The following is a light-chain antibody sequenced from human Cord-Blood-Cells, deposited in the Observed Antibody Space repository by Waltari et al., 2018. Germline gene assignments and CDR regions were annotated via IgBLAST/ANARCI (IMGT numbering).Light chain of an antibody. CDR2: AAS. V-gene: IGKV1-39*01. J-gene: IGKJ1*01. CDR1: QSISSY. CDR3: QQSYSTPWT. Sequence: DIQMTQSPSSLSASVGDRVPITCRASQSISSYLNWYQQKPGKAHKLLIYAASSLQSGVPSRFSGSGSGTDFTLTISSLQPEDFATYYCQQSYSTPWTFGQGTKVEIK.